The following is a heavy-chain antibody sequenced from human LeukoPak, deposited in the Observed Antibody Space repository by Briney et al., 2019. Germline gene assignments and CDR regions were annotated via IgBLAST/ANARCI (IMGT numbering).Heavy chain of an antibody. CDR1: AFIFSGHW. D-gene: IGHD1-26*01. CDR2: INHSGST. Sequence: GSLRLSCEGSAFIFSGHWMNWIRQPPGKGLEWIGEINHSGSTNYNPSLKSRVTISVDTSKNQFSLKLSSVTAADTAVYYCASFRSYYNYWGQGTLVTVSS. CDR3: ASFRSYYNY. V-gene: IGHV4-34*01. J-gene: IGHJ4*02.